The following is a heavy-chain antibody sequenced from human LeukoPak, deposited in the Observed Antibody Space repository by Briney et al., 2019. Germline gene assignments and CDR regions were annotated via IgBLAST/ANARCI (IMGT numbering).Heavy chain of an antibody. D-gene: IGHD2-15*01. CDR2: IYYSGST. V-gene: IGHV4-61*08. J-gene: IGHJ1*01. CDR1: GGSISSGGYY. Sequence: SGPGLVKPSQTLSLTCTVSGGSISSGGYYWSWIRQPPGKGLEWIGYIYYSGSTNCNPSLKSRVTISVDTSKKQFSLKLSSVTAADTAVYYCASTVVVGPNEYFQHWGQGTLVTVPS. CDR3: ASTVVVGPNEYFQH.